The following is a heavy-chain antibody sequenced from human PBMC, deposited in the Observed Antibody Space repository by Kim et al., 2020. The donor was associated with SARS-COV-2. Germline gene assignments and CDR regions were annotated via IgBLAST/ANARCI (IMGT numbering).Heavy chain of an antibody. V-gene: IGHV4-39*01. CDR2: IYYSGST. CDR3: ARHGGWGWLVREEYGMDV. CDR1: GGSISSSSYY. D-gene: IGHD6-19*01. J-gene: IGHJ6*02. Sequence: SETLSLTCTVSGGSISSSSYYWGWIRQPPGKGLEWIGSIYYSGSTYYNPSLKSRVTISVDTSKNQFSLKLSSVTAADTAVYYCARHGGWGWLVREEYGMDVWGQGTTVTVSS.